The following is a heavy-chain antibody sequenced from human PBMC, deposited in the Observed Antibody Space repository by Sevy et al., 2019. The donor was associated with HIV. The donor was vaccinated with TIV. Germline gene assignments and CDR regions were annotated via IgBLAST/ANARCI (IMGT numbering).Heavy chain of an antibody. D-gene: IGHD3-10*01. CDR1: GFTFRTYA. CDR3: AKDRVSGTYYTGDFDY. J-gene: IGHJ4*02. V-gene: IGHV3-23*01. CDR2: MSGSGGDT. Sequence: GESLKSSCAASGFTFRTYAMTWVRQAPGKGLEWVSVMSGSGGDTYYADSVKGRFTISRDNSNNTLYLQMNSLRAEDTAVYYCAKDRVSGTYYTGDFDYWGQGTLVTVSS.